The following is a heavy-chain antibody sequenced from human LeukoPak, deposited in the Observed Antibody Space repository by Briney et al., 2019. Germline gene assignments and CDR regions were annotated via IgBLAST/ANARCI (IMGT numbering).Heavy chain of an antibody. J-gene: IGHJ4*02. Sequence: SETLSLTCTVSGGSISRYYWNWIRQPAGKGLEWIGRIYTSGTTNYNPSLKSRVTMSVDTSKNQFSPKLSSVTAADTAVYYCARGGAYCGGDCYLDYWGQGTLVTVSS. V-gene: IGHV4-4*07. CDR1: GGSISRYY. CDR2: IYTSGTT. D-gene: IGHD2-21*02. CDR3: ARGGAYCGGDCYLDY.